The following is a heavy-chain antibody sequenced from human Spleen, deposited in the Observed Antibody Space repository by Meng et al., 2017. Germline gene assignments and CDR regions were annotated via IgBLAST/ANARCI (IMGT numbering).Heavy chain of an antibody. CDR3: ARDYYGPSSSSVSYYYYGMDL. J-gene: IGHJ6*02. CDR1: GFSFNYYN. Sequence: GESLKISCAASGFSFNYYNLNWVRQAPGKGLEWVSSITRSSSDSDYEDSVKGRFTISRDNAENSLHLQMDSLRAEDTAVYYCARDYYGPSSSSVSYYYYGMDLWGQGTTVTVSS. V-gene: IGHV3-21*01. D-gene: IGHD2-2*01. CDR2: ITRSSSDS.